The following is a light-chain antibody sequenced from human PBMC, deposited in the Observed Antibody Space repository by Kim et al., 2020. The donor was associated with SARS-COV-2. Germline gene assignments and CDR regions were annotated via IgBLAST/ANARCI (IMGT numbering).Light chain of an antibody. Sequence: LSASVGDRVTITCRASQNIINYLNWYQQKPGKAPKLLIYAASSLQRGVPSRFSGSGSGTEFTLTISSLQAEDFATYFCQQSYRTAPATFGLGTKLEI. V-gene: IGKV1-39*01. CDR2: AAS. CDR1: QNIINY. J-gene: IGKJ2*01. CDR3: QQSYRTAPAT.